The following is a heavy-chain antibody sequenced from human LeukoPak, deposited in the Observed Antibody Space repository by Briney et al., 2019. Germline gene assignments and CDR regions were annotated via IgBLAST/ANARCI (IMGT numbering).Heavy chain of an antibody. CDR1: GFTCSSYE. CDR2: ISSSGNTK. CDR3: AAGTELY. J-gene: IGHJ4*02. Sequence: GGSLRLSCAASGFTCSSYETNWVRQAPGKGLEWVSYISSSGNTKYYADSVKGRFTISRDNTKKSLYLQMNSLRAEDTAVYYCAAGTELYWGQGTLVTVSS. D-gene: IGHD1-1*01. V-gene: IGHV3-48*03.